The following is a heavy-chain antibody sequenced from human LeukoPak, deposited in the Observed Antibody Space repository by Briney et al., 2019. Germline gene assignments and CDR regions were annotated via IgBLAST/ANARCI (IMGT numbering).Heavy chain of an antibody. CDR1: GFTFSYYA. CDR2: ISGSGSST. Sequence: GGSLRLSCAASGFTFSYYAMIWVRQAPGKGLEWVSSISGSGSSTYYADSVKGRFTISRDNSKNTLYLQMNSLRAEDTAVYYCTKDQRGYGRIVDYWGQGTLVTISS. D-gene: IGHD3-10*01. CDR3: TKDQRGYGRIVDY. J-gene: IGHJ4*02. V-gene: IGHV3-23*01.